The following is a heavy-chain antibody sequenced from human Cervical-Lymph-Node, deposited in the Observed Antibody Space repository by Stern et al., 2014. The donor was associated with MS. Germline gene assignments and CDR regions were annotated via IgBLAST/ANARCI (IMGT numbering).Heavy chain of an antibody. CDR3: ARHSIKGYNCFDT. CDR1: GFALTSAG. Sequence: QDQVVQTGAELKKPGASVKVSCKASGFALTSAGIHWVRQAPGQGLEWLGLLSAYNVNTNYAQIFQDRVNMTTDTSTSTAYMKLRSLRSYDTAVYACARHSIKGYNCFDTWCQGTLVTVSS. V-gene: IGHV1-18*01. J-gene: IGHJ5*02. D-gene: IGHD1-14*01. CDR2: LSAYNVNT.